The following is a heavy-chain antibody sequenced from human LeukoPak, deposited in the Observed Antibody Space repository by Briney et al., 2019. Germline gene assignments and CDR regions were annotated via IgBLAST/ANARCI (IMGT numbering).Heavy chain of an antibody. J-gene: IGHJ4*02. CDR3: AKDVPLPDDY. CDR1: GFTFSSYA. Sequence: GGSLTLSCAASGFTFSSYAMSWVRPAPGKGLEWVSAISCSGGTTYCADSVRGRFNISTDNSKSTLYLHMNTLRAEDTALYYCAKDVPLPDDYWGQGTLVTVSS. V-gene: IGHV3-23*01. CDR2: ISCSGGTT.